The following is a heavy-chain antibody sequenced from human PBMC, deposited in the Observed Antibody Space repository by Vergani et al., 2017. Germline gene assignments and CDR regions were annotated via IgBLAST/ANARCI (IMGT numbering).Heavy chain of an antibody. CDR3: ARVGIAPYCSGGSCYRGRWFDP. CDR2: IYYSGST. CDR1: GGSISSGGYY. J-gene: IGHJ5*02. D-gene: IGHD2-15*01. V-gene: IGHV4-31*01. Sequence: QVQLQESGPGLVKPSQTLSLTCTVSGGSISSGGYYWSWIRQHPGKGLEWIGYIYYSGSTYYNPSLKSLVTISVDTSKNQFYLKLSSVTAADTAVYYCARVGIAPYCSGGSCYRGRWFDPWGQGTLVTVSS.